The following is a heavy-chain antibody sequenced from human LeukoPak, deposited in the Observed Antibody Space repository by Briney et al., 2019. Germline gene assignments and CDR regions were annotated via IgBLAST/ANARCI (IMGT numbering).Heavy chain of an antibody. CDR3: AREGVVIN. CDR2: VYYSGST. D-gene: IGHD3-3*01. Sequence: SETLSLTCTVSGGSISTYYWSWIRQPPGKGLEWIGYVYYSGSTNCNPSLKSRVTISVDTSKNQFSLKLNSVTAADTAVYYCAREGVVINWGQGTLVTVSS. CDR1: GGSISTYY. V-gene: IGHV4-59*01. J-gene: IGHJ4*02.